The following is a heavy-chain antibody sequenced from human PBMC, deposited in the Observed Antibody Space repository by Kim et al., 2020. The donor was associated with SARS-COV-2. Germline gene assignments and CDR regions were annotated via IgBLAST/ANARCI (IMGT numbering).Heavy chain of an antibody. CDR3: ARDPDLFDY. V-gene: IGHV3-33*01. CDR2: SNK. Sequence: SNKYYADSVKGRFTISRDNSKNTLYLQMNSLRAEDTAVYYCARDPDLFDYWGQGTLVTVSS. J-gene: IGHJ4*02.